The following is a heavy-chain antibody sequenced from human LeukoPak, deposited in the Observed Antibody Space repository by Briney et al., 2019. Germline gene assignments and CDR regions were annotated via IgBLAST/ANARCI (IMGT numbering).Heavy chain of an antibody. V-gene: IGHV1-69*13. D-gene: IGHD1-7*01. CDR3: ARGGLELRSLDY. Sequence: ASVKVSCKASGGTFSSYAISWVRQAPGQGLEWMGGIIPIFGTANYAQKFQGRVTITADESTSTAYMELSSLRSEDTAVYYCARGGLELRSLDYWGQGTLVTVSS. J-gene: IGHJ4*02. CDR2: IIPIFGTA. CDR1: GGTFSSYA.